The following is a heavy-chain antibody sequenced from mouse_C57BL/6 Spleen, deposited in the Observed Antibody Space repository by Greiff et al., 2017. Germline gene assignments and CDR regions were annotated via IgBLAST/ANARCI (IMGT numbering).Heavy chain of an antibody. CDR1: GYTFTDYY. CDR3: ARENYSNYVY. CDR2: INPNNGGT. V-gene: IGHV1-26*01. Sequence: VQLQQSGPELVKPGASVKISCKASGYTFTDYYMNWVKQSHGKSLEWIGDINPNNGGTSYNQKFKGKATLTVDKSSSTAYMELRSLTSEDSAVYYCARENYSNYVYWGQGTLVTVSA. D-gene: IGHD2-5*01. J-gene: IGHJ3*01.